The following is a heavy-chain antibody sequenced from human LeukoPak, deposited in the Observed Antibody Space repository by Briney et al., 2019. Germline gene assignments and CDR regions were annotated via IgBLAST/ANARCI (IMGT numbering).Heavy chain of an antibody. V-gene: IGHV4-30-4*08. CDR2: IYYSGST. CDR1: GGSISSGGYY. D-gene: IGHD5-12*01. J-gene: IGHJ4*02. CDR3: ARTGYSGYVRDY. Sequence: SQTLSLTCTVSGGSISSGGYYWSWIRQPPGKGLEWIGYIYYSGSTYYNPSLKSRVTISVDTSKNQFSLKLSSVTAADTAVYYCARTGYSGYVRDYWGQGTLVTVSS.